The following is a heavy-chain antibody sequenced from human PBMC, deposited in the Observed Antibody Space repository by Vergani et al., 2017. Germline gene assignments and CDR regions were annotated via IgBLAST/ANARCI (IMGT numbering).Heavy chain of an antibody. CDR1: GFTFSSYA. CDR2: IRYDGSNK. V-gene: IGHV3-30*02. Sequence: QVQLVESGGGVVQPGRSLRLSCAASGFTFSSYAMHWVRQAPGKGLEWVAFIRYDGSNKYYADSVKGRFTISRDNSKNTLYLQMNSLRAEDTAVYYCAKPVEARFDYWGQGTLVTVSS. CDR3: AKPVEARFDY. J-gene: IGHJ4*02.